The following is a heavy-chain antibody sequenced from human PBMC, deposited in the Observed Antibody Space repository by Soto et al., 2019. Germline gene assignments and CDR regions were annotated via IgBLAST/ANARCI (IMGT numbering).Heavy chain of an antibody. J-gene: IGHJ6*02. CDR1: GGSVSSGSYY. D-gene: IGHD2-21*02. CDR2: IYYSGST. Sequence: PSETLSLTCTVSGGSVSSGSYYWSWIRQPPGKGLEWIGYIYYSGSTSYNPSLKSRVTISVDTSKNQFSLKLNSVTAADTAVYYCARDLWGYCGTDCYPLDVWGQGTTVTVSS. CDR3: ARDLWGYCGTDCYPLDV. V-gene: IGHV4-61*01.